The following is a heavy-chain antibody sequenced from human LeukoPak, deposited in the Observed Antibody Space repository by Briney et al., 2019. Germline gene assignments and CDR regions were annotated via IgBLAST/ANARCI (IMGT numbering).Heavy chain of an antibody. D-gene: IGHD6-25*01. CDR1: GGSFSGYY. CDR3: ARSGFWFDP. V-gene: IGHV4-34*01. Sequence: SETLSLTCAVYGGSFSGYYWTWIRQTPEKGLEWIGEMNPSGSTNYNPSLKSRVTISVDTSKNQFSLELSSVTAADTAVYYCARSGFWFDPWGQGTLVTVSS. J-gene: IGHJ5*02. CDR2: MNPSGST.